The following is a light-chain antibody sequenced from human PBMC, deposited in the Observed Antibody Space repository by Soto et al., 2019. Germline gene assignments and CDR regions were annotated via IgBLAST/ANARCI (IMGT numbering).Light chain of an antibody. J-gene: IGKJ4*01. CDR3: QQYNNLPPHT. Sequence: DIVLTQATGSVSWSPGPMATLSCRAIQSVSSNLAWYQQKPGQAPRLLIYGVSTRATGIPARFSGSGSETKFTLTISSLQSEDFAIYYCQQYNNLPPHTFGGGAKVDI. CDR2: GVS. V-gene: IGKV3-15*01. CDR1: QSVSSN.